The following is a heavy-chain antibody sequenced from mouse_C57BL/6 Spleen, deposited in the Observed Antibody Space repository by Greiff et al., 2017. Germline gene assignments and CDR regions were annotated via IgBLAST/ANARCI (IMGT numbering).Heavy chain of an antibody. Sequence: VQLQQSGPELVKPGASVKISCKASGYSFTGYYMNWVKQSPEKSLEWIGEINPSTGGTTYNQKFKAKATLTVDKSSSTAYMQLKSLTSEDSAVXYCAREPWFAYWGQGTLVTVSA. CDR3: AREPWFAY. J-gene: IGHJ3*01. CDR2: INPSTGGT. CDR1: GYSFTGYY. V-gene: IGHV1-42*01.